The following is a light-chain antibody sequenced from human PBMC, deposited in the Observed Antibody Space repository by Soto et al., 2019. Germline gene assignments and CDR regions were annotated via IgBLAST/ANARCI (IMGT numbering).Light chain of an antibody. CDR3: QQGYTSRWT. CDR1: QDIRSY. V-gene: IGKV1-39*01. Sequence: DIQMTQSPSSLSASVGDRVTITCRAGQDIRSYLNWYQQKPGKAPQLLIYATSFLQIGVPSRFSASGSGTDFSLVITDLQLEDAATYYCQQGYTSRWTSCQGSKVEI. J-gene: IGKJ1*01. CDR2: ATS.